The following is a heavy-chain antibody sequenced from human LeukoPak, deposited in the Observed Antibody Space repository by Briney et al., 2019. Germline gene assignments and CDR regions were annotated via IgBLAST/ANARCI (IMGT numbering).Heavy chain of an antibody. CDR1: GGSISSYY. CDR3: AISITGTTPWFDY. J-gene: IGHJ4*02. V-gene: IGHV4-59*01. D-gene: IGHD1-7*01. CDR2: IYYSGST. Sequence: SETLSLTCTVSGGSISSYYWSWIRQPPGKGLEWIGYIYYSGSTNYNPSLKSRVTKSVDTSKNQFSLKLSSVTAADTAVYYCAISITGTTPWFDYWGQGTLVTVSS.